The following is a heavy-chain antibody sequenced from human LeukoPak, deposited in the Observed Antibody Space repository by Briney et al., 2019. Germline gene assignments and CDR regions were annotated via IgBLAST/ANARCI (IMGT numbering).Heavy chain of an antibody. CDR1: GYTFTCYY. D-gene: IGHD3-10*01. CDR2: INPHSGGR. Sequence: ASVKLSCYAAGYTFTCYYMHWVRQAPGQGLEWMGWINPHSGGRNYAQKFPGRVTMTRDTSISTDSMELNRNRSDDTAVYNCARDGEVYYYGSGSYYHPYYYYYYMDVWGKGPTVTVTS. CDR3: ARDGEVYYYGSGSYYHPYYYYYYMDV. J-gene: IGHJ6*03. V-gene: IGHV1-2*02.